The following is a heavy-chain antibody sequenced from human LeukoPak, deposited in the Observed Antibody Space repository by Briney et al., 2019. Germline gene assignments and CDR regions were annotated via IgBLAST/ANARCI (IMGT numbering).Heavy chain of an antibody. D-gene: IGHD3-3*01. V-gene: IGHV4-34*01. CDR2: INHSGST. Sequence: SETLSLTCAVYGGSFSGYYWSWIRQPPGKGLEWIGEINHSGSTNYNPSLKSRVTISVDTSKNQFSLKLSSVTAADTAVYYCARGLRFLEWLFDIWGQGTMVTVSS. CDR1: GGSFSGYY. CDR3: ARGLRFLEWLFDI. J-gene: IGHJ3*02.